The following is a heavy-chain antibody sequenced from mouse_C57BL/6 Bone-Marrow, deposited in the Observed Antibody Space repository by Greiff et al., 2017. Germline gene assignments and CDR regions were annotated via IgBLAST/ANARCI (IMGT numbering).Heavy chain of an antibody. Sequence: QVQLQQSGAELARPGASVKLSCKASGYTFTSYGISWVKQRTGQGLEWIGEIYPRSGNTYYNEKFKGQATLTADKSSSTASMELRSLTSDDSAVYFCARCRRAGPLFDYWGQGTTLTVSA. CDR1: GYTFTSYG. CDR2: IYPRSGNT. J-gene: IGHJ2*01. V-gene: IGHV1-81*01. D-gene: IGHD6-1*01. CDR3: ARCRRAGPLFDY.